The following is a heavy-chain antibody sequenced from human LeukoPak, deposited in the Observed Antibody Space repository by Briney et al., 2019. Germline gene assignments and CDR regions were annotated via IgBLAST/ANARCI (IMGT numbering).Heavy chain of an antibody. CDR2: IKQDGSEK. Sequence: GGSLRLSCAASGFTFSSYWMSWVRQAPGKGLEWVANIKQDGSEKYYVDSVKGRFTISRDNAKNSLYLQMNSLRAEDTAVYYCARESSGSSSWEYYYYYYMDAWGKGTTVTVSS. D-gene: IGHD6-13*01. CDR3: ARESSGSSSWEYYYYYYMDA. V-gene: IGHV3-7*01. CDR1: GFTFSSYW. J-gene: IGHJ6*03.